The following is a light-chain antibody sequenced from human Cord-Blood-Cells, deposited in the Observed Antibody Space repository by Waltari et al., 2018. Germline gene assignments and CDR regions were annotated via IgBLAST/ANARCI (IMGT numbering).Light chain of an antibody. J-gene: IGLJ3*02. CDR2: GNN. CDR1: SSNIGSNT. V-gene: IGLV1-44*01. Sequence: QSVLTQPPSASGTPGQRVTISCSGSSSNIGSNTVTWCQQLPGTAPKLLIGGNNQRPSGAPDRSAGSKSGTEAFRAIRVLQSEDEADYYCAAWDDSLNGRVIGGGTKLTVL. CDR3: AAWDDSLNGRV.